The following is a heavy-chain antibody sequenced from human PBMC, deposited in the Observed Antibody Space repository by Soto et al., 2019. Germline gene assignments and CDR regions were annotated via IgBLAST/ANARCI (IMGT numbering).Heavy chain of an antibody. D-gene: IGHD6-6*01. J-gene: IGHJ6*02. CDR2: ISSSSSYI. CDR3: ARALSIAAQPHYFYYGMDV. Sequence: GGSLRLSCAASGFTFSSYSMNWVRQAPGKGLEWVSSISSSSSYIYYADSVKGRFTISRDNAKNSLYLQMNSLRAEDTAVYYCARALSIAAQPHYFYYGMDVWGQGTTVTVSS. CDR1: GFTFSSYS. V-gene: IGHV3-21*01.